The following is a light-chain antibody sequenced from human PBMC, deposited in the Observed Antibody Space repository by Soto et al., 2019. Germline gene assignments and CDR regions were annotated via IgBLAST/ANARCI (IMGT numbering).Light chain of an antibody. CDR3: QQRSSWPLT. CDR2: DAS. V-gene: IGKV3-11*01. Sequence: EIVLTQSPATLSLSPGERATLSCRASQSVSSYLAWYQQKPGQAPRLLIYDASNRATGIPARFSGSGSGTDFTLTISGLEPEDFAVYYCQQRSSWPLTVGGGTKVDIK. CDR1: QSVSSY. J-gene: IGKJ4*01.